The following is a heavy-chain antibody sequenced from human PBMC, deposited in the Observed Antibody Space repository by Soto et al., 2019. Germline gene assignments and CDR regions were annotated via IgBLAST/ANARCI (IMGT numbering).Heavy chain of an antibody. CDR1: GYTFTSYD. CDR3: ARDSLNWVFVQQLAPGVISDAFDI. V-gene: IGHV1-8*01. CDR2: MNPNSGNT. J-gene: IGHJ3*02. D-gene: IGHD1-1*01. Sequence: GASVKVSCKASGYTFTSYDINWVRQATGQGLEYLGWMNPNSGNTGYVQKFQGRVTMTRNTSISTAYMELSSLRSEDTAVYYCARDSLNWVFVQQLAPGVISDAFDIWGQGTMVTVSS.